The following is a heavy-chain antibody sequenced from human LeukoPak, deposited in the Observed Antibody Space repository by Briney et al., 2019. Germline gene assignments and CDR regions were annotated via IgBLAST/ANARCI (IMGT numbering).Heavy chain of an antibody. CDR1: GYSFTSYG. CDR3: AKHGPDAFDI. Sequence: ASVKVSCKASGYSFTSYGLSWVRQAPGQGLEWMGWISTYNGHANYAQKLQGRVTMTTDTSTGTAYMELRSLRSDDTAVYYCAKHGPDAFDIWGQGTMVIVSS. V-gene: IGHV1-18*01. J-gene: IGHJ3*02. CDR2: ISTYNGHA.